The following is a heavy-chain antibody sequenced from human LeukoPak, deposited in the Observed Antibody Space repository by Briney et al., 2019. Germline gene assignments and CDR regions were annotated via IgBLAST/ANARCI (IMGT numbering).Heavy chain of an antibody. Sequence: GGSLRLSCAASGFTFSSYGMHWVRQAPGKGLEWVAVISYDGSNKYYADSVKGRFTISRDNSKNTLYLQMNSLRAEDTAVYYYAKSQQLAEEFSGFDYWGQGTLVTVSS. V-gene: IGHV3-30*18. D-gene: IGHD3-10*01. CDR1: GFTFSSYG. CDR3: AKSQQLAEEFSGFDY. J-gene: IGHJ4*02. CDR2: ISYDGSNK.